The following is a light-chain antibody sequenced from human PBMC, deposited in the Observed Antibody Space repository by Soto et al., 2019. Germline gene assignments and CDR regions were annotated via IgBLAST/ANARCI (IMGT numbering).Light chain of an antibody. CDR2: EGI. CDR1: SSTVGGFNV. V-gene: IGLV2-23*01. J-gene: IGLJ1*01. CDR3: SSYVGATTYV. Sequence: QSVLAQPASVSGSPGQSITISCTGTSSTVGGFNVVSWYQQHPGKAPKVIIYEGIKRPSGVSNRFSGSNSGSTASLTISGLQAEEEADYYCSSYVGATTYVFGPGTKVTVL.